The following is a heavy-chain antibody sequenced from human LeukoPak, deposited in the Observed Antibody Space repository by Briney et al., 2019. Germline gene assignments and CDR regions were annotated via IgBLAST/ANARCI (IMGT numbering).Heavy chain of an antibody. CDR3: ARTYYDSSGLPYFDY. V-gene: IGHV3-48*01. CDR1: GFTFSSYS. Sequence: GGSLRLSCAASGFTFSSYSMNWVRQAPGKGLEWVSYISSSSSTIYYADSVKGRFTISRDNAKNSLYLQMNSLRAEDTAVYYCARTYYDSSGLPYFDYWGQGTLVTVSS. J-gene: IGHJ4*02. CDR2: ISSSSSTI. D-gene: IGHD3-22*01.